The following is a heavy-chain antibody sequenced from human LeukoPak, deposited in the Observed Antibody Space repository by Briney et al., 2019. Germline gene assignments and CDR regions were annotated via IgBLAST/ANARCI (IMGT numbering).Heavy chain of an antibody. CDR3: AKDASDSSSWYDA. Sequence: GGSLRLSCAASGFTFRSYAMSWVRQAPGKGLEWVSSISSSGSYISYADSVKGRFTISRDNAKNSLYLQMNSLRAEDTALYYCAKDASDSSSWYDAWGQGTLVTVSS. J-gene: IGHJ5*02. CDR1: GFTFRSYA. V-gene: IGHV3-21*04. D-gene: IGHD6-13*01. CDR2: ISSSGSYI.